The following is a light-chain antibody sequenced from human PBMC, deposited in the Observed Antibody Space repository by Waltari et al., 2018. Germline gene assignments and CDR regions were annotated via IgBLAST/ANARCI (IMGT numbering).Light chain of an antibody. J-gene: IGKJ4*01. CDR3: QQSFKIPLS. CDR1: QNLDHF. CDR2: AAI. Sequence: DIQVTQSPSFLSASVGDRVTFTCRASQNLDHFFNWYQQKPGSAPRLLVYAAINLENGVPSRVSASGSGTEFTLTISSLQPEEFATYYCQQSFKIPLSFGGGTKVEIK. V-gene: IGKV1-39*01.